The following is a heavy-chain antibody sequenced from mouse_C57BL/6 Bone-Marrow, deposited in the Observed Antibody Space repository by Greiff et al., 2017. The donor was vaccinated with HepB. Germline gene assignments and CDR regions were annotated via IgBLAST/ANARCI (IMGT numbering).Heavy chain of an antibody. V-gene: IGHV5-4*01. J-gene: IGHJ4*01. Sequence: DVKLVESGGGLVKPGGSLKLSCAASGFTFSSYAMSWVRQTPEKRLEWVATISDGGSYTYYPDNVKGRFTISRDNAKNNLYLQMSHLKSEDTAMYYCARDNTSMDYWGQGTSVTVSS. D-gene: IGHD5-1-1*01. CDR3: ARDNTSMDY. CDR1: GFTFSSYA. CDR2: ISDGGSYT.